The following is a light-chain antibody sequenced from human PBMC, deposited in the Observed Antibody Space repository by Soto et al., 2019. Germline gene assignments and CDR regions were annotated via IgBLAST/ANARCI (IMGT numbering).Light chain of an antibody. V-gene: IGLV2-14*03. Sequence: QSVLTPPASVSWSPGQSITISCTGTSSDVGGYNYVSWYQQHPGKAPKLMIYDVSTRPSGVSNRFSGSKSGNTASLTISGLQAEDEADYYCSSYTTSSTPYVFGTGTKVTVL. CDR1: SSDVGGYNY. CDR2: DVS. CDR3: SSYTTSSTPYV. J-gene: IGLJ1*01.